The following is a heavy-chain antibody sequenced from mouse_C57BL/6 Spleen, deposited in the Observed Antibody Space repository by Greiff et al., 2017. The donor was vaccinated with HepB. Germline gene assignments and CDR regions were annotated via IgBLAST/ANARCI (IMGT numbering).Heavy chain of an antibody. CDR3: AREDSSNWDLDY. CDR1: GYTFTSYW. V-gene: IGHV1-55*01. Sequence: QVQLQQPGAELVKPGASVKMSCKASGYTFTSYWITWVKQRPGQGLEWIGDIYPGSGSTNYNEKFKSKATLTVDTSSSTAYMQLSSLASEDSAVYYCAREDSSNWDLDYWGQGTTLTVSS. J-gene: IGHJ2*01. D-gene: IGHD4-1*01. CDR2: IYPGSGST.